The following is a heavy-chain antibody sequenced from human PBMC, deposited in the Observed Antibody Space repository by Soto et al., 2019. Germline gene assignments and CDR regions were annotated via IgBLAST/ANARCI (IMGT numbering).Heavy chain of an antibody. J-gene: IGHJ5*02. CDR3: VRDGSKTLRDCFDP. CDR2: VYATGTS. Sequence: QVQVQESGPGLVKPSETLSLTCSVSGGSMSKFYWSWIRKTAGKGLEWMGRVYATGTSDYNPSLQSRIAMSVDISKKTFSLRLRSVTAADTGVYYCVRDGSKTLRDCFDPWGQGILVTVSS. D-gene: IGHD4-17*01. CDR1: GGSMSKFY. V-gene: IGHV4-4*07.